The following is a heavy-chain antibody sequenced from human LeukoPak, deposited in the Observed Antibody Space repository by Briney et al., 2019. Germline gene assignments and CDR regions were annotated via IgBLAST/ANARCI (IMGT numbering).Heavy chain of an antibody. CDR1: GGSVSSGSYY. Sequence: PSETLSLTCTVSGGSVSSGSYYWSRIRQPPGKGLEWIGYIYYSGSTNYNPSLKSRVTISVDTSKNQFSLKLSSVSAADTAVYYCARELVVVPAAMSIYYFDYWGQGTLVTVSS. V-gene: IGHV4-61*01. J-gene: IGHJ4*02. D-gene: IGHD2-2*01. CDR2: IYYSGST. CDR3: ARELVVVPAAMSIYYFDY.